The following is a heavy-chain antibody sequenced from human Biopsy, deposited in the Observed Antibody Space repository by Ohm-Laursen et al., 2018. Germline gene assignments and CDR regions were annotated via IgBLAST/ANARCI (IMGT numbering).Heavy chain of an antibody. D-gene: IGHD1-1*01. V-gene: IGHV1-24*01. CDR3: AADINVWNVNY. CDR1: GYTLTELS. J-gene: IGHJ4*02. Sequence: ASVKVSCKVSGYTLTELSMLWVRQAPGKGLEWMGGFAPENGKTVYAQNFQARVSMTEDTSTDTAYMELRSLRSEDTAVYYCAADINVWNVNYWGQGTQVTVSS. CDR2: FAPENGKT.